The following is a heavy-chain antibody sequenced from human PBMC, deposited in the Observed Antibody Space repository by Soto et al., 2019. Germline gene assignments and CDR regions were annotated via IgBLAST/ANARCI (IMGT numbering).Heavy chain of an antibody. CDR1: GFTFGSYA. CDR3: ALGYSYAPFDP. D-gene: IGHD5-18*01. J-gene: IGHJ5*02. Sequence: GGSLRLSCAASGFTFGSYAMSWVRQAPGKGLEWVSGISGSGDSTYYADSVKGRFTISRDNSKNTLYLQMNSLRADDTAIYYCALGYSYAPFDPWGQGTLVTVSS. CDR2: ISGSGDST. V-gene: IGHV3-23*01.